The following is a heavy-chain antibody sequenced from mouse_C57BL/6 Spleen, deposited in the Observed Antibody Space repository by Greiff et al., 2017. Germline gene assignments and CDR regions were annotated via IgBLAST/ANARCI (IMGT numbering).Heavy chain of an antibody. CDR1: GFTFSDYY. CDR2: INYDGSST. D-gene: IGHD3-3*01. J-gene: IGHJ2*01. CDR3: ARGGTMYYFDY. Sequence: DVHLVESEGGLVQPGSSMKLSCTASGFTFSDYYMAWVRQVPEKGLEWVANINYDGSSTYYLDSLKSRFIISRDNAKNILYLQMSSLKSEDTATYYCARGGTMYYFDYWGQGTTLTVAS. V-gene: IGHV5-16*01.